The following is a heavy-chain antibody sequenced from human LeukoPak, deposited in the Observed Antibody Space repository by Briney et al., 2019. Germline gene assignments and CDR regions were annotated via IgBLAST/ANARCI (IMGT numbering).Heavy chain of an antibody. V-gene: IGHV1-2*02. CDR2: INPNSGGT. Sequence: ASVKVSCKASGYTFTGYYMHGVRQAPGQGLEWMGWINPNSGGTNYAQKFQGRVPITRDTSISTAYLALSRLRADHTSVFFCARVGWRRLGNFVDYWGQGTLVTVSS. CDR3: ARVGWRRLGNFVDY. CDR1: GYTFTGYY. J-gene: IGHJ4*02. D-gene: IGHD5-12*01.